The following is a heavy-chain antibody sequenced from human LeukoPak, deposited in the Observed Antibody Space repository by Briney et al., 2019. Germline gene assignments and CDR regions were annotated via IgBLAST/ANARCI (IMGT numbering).Heavy chain of an antibody. CDR2: IHNSGRT. J-gene: IGHJ4*02. Sequence: SETLSLTCTVSGGSVSSSDNYWNWIRQSPGEGLEWIGYIHNSGRTTYNPSLKSRSTILLDTSKNQFSLNLRSVIAADTAVYYCAGLPAHRPLDYWGQGILVTVSS. CDR1: GGSVSSSDNY. CDR3: AGLPAHRPLDY. V-gene: IGHV4-61*08. D-gene: IGHD2-21*02.